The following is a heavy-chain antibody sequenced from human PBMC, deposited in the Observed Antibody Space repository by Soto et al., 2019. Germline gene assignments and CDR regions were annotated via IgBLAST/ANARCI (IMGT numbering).Heavy chain of an antibody. CDR1: GGSFSGYY. D-gene: IGHD6-6*01. CDR3: ARGLLRYSSSSGVVH. CDR2: INHSGST. Sequence: SETLSLTCAVYGGSFSGYYWSWIRQPPGKGLEWIGEINHSGSTNYNPSLKSRVTISVDTSKNQFSLKLSSVTAADTAVYYCARGLLRYSSSSGVVHWGQGTLVTVSS. V-gene: IGHV4-34*01. J-gene: IGHJ4*02.